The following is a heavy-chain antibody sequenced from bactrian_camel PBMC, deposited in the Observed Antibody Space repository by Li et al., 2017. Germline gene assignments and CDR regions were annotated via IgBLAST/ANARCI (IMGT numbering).Heavy chain of an antibody. V-gene: IGHV3-2*01. CDR1: GFTSSRAY. D-gene: IGHD5*01. CDR3: ATTGFDF. J-gene: IGHJ4*01. Sequence: HVQLVESGGGLVQPGNSLRVSCAVSGFTSSRAYMSWVRQAPGKGLEWVSSFYDERSTTYYAKSVAGRFTISRDNAKNTVYLQIDSLKFEDTALYYCATTGFDFWGQGTQVTVS. CDR2: FYDERSTT.